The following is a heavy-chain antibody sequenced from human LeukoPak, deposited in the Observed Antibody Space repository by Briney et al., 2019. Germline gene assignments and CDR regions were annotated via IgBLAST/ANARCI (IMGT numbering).Heavy chain of an antibody. V-gene: IGHV3-74*01. CDR2: INNDGTST. J-gene: IGHJ4*02. CDR1: GFTFNYFW. Sequence: GGSLRLSCAASGFTFNYFWMDWVRHVPGKGLVWDSGINNDGTSTYYSASVKLPFPISSDNTKTTVYLQMNGLRAEDTTVYYSATVSEYWGQGTLVTVSS. CDR3: ATVSEY.